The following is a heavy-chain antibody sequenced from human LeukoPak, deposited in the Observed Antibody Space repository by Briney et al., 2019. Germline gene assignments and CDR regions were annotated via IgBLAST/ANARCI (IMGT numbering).Heavy chain of an antibody. J-gene: IGHJ4*02. V-gene: IGHV3-74*01. Sequence: GSLRLSCAASGFTFSSYEMNWVRQAPGKGLVWVSSTNSDGSSTGYTDSVKGRFTVSRDNAKNTLYLQMNSLRAEDTAVYYCARARWYSSDYWGQGTLVTVSS. D-gene: IGHD5-24*01. CDR1: GFTFSSYE. CDR3: ARARWYSSDY. CDR2: TNSDGSST.